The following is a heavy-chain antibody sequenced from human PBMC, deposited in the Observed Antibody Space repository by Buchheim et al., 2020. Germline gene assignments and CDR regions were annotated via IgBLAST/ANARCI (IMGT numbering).Heavy chain of an antibody. Sequence: QVQLVESGGGVVQPGRSLRLSCVASGFTFSNYGMHWVRQAPGKGLEWVAVISYDGNNKYYVDSVKGRFTISRDTSKNTLYLQMNSLRAEDTAVYYCARGVYDSSGYYKVSPPLDYWGQGTL. V-gene: IGHV3-30*03. CDR3: ARGVYDSSGYYKVSPPLDY. CDR2: ISYDGNNK. J-gene: IGHJ4*02. D-gene: IGHD3-22*01. CDR1: GFTFSNYG.